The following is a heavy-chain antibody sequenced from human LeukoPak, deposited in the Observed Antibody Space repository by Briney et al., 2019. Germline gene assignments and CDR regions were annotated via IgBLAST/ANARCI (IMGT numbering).Heavy chain of an antibody. Sequence: ASVKVSCKASRYTFTSYGISWVRQAAGQGLEWMGWISAYNGNTNYAQKLQGRVTMTTDTSTSTAYMELRSLRSDDTAVYYCARYGQTRIAVAGYYYFDYWGQGTLVTVSS. CDR2: ISAYNGNT. CDR3: ARYGQTRIAVAGYYYFDY. V-gene: IGHV1-18*01. J-gene: IGHJ4*02. CDR1: RYTFTSYG. D-gene: IGHD6-19*01.